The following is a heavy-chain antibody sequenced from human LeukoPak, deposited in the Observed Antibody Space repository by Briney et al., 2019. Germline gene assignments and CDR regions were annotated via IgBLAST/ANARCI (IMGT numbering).Heavy chain of an antibody. CDR1: GFTFSSYG. V-gene: IGHV3-30*02. Sequence: GGSLRLSCAASGFTFSSYGMHWVRQAPGKGLEWVAFIRYDGSNKYYADSVKGRFTISRDNSKNTLYLQMNSLRAEDTAVYYCAREYQGIAVAGGVGFDYWGQGTLVTVSS. CDR3: AREYQGIAVAGGVGFDY. CDR2: IRYDGSNK. J-gene: IGHJ4*02. D-gene: IGHD6-19*01.